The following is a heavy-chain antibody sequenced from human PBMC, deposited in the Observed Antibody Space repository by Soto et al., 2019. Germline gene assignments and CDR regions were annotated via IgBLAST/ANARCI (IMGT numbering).Heavy chain of an antibody. V-gene: IGHV4-39*01. Sequence: PSETLSLTCTFSGGSISSSSYYWGWIRQPPGKGLEWIGSIYYSGSTYYNPSLKSRVTISVDTSKNQFSLKLSSVTAADTAVYYCERHVYYDFWSGYYTGDLGGMDVWVQGTKVTASS. CDR1: GGSISSSSYY. D-gene: IGHD3-3*01. J-gene: IGHJ6*02. CDR2: IYYSGST. CDR3: ERHVYYDFWSGYYTGDLGGMDV.